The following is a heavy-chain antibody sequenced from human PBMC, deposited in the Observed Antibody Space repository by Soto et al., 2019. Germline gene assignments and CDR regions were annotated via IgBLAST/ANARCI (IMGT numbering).Heavy chain of an antibody. J-gene: IGHJ5*02. Sequence: SETLSLTCTVSGGSISSGDYYWSWIRQPPGKGLEWIGYIYYSGSTYYNPSLKSRVTISVDTSKNQFSLKLSSVTAADTAVYYCARSPFTIFGVVITHNWFDPWGQGTLVTVSS. V-gene: IGHV4-30-4*01. CDR2: IYYSGST. D-gene: IGHD3-3*01. CDR1: GGSISSGDYY. CDR3: ARSPFTIFGVVITHNWFDP.